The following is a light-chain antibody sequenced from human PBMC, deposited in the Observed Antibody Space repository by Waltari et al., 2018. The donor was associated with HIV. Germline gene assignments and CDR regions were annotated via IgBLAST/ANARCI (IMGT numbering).Light chain of an antibody. CDR1: SSNLGGNF. Sequence: QSVPTQPPSASGPPGQTVTISCSGSSSNLGGNFVYWYQQLPGTAPKLLIYRDNQRPSGVPDRFSGSKSGTSASLAINGLRSEDEADYYCAAWDDSLSGLYVFGTGTKVTVL. CDR2: RDN. J-gene: IGLJ1*01. CDR3: AAWDDSLSGLYV. V-gene: IGLV1-47*01.